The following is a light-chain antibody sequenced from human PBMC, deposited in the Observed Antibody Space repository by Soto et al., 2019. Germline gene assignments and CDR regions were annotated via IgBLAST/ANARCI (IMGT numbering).Light chain of an antibody. Sequence: QSVLTQPPSVSGAPGQRVTISCTGSSSNIGAGYDVHWYQQLPGRAPKLLIYGNTKRPSGVPDRFSGSKSGTSASLAITGLQAEDEADYYSLSFDSSLSVVFGGGTKLTVL. CDR1: SSNIGAGYD. V-gene: IGLV1-40*01. CDR2: GNT. J-gene: IGLJ2*01. CDR3: LSFDSSLSVV.